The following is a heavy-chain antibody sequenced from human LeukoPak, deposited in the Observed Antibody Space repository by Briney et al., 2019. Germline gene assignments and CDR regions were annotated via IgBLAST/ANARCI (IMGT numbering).Heavy chain of an antibody. Sequence: GGSLRLSCAASGFTFNNYALHWVRQAPGKGLEWVGRIKSRTDGGTTDYAAPVKGKFTISRDDSKNTLYLQMNSLNTEDTAVYYCTTPYYYGSGTITPIYYFDYWGQGTLVTVSS. V-gene: IGHV3-15*01. D-gene: IGHD3-10*01. CDR2: IKSRTDGGTT. J-gene: IGHJ4*02. CDR1: GFTFNNYA. CDR3: TTPYYYGSGTITPIYYFDY.